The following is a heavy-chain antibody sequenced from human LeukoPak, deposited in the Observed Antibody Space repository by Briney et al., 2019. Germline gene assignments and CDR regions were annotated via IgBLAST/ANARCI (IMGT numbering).Heavy chain of an antibody. J-gene: IGHJ4*02. V-gene: IGHV3-69-1*01. D-gene: IGHD3-22*01. CDR1: GFTFSTYW. CDR2: FSSGSPI. Sequence: GGSLRLSCAASGFTFSTYWMSWVRQSPGKGLEWVSSFSSGSPIYYADSLKGRFTISRDNAKNSLYLQMNSLRAEDTAVYYCARDRYYHDSSGYYPGGLFDYWGQGTLVTVSS. CDR3: ARDRYYHDSSGYYPGGLFDY.